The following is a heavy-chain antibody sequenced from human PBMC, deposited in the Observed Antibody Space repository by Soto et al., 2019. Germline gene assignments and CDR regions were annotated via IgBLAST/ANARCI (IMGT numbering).Heavy chain of an antibody. J-gene: IGHJ4*02. CDR3: ARDQEIQLWLFDY. D-gene: IGHD5-18*01. CDR2: ISYDGSNK. CDR1: GFTFSSYA. Sequence: GGSLRLSCAASGFTFSSYAMHWVRQAPGKGLEWVAVISYDGSNKYYADSVKGRFTISRDNSKNTLYLQMNSLRAEDTAVYYCARDQEIQLWLFDYWGQGTLVTVSS. V-gene: IGHV3-30-3*01.